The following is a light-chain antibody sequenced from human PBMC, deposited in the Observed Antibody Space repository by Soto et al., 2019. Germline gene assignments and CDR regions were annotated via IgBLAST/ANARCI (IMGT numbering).Light chain of an antibody. CDR2: EDS. CDR1: SSDVGGYNY. CDR3: SSYTSSTTLVV. Sequence: QSALTQPASVSGSPGQSITISCTGTSSDVGGYNYVSWYQQHPGKAPKVMIYEDSNRPSGLYKRFSGSKSGNTASLTISGFQAEDEADYSCSSYTSSTTLVVFGGGTKLTVL. V-gene: IGLV2-14*01. J-gene: IGLJ2*01.